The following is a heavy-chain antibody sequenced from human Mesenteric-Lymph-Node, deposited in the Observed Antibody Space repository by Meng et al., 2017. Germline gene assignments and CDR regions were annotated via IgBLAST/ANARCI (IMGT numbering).Heavy chain of an antibody. V-gene: IGHV3-53*02. CDR2: IYSGGST. CDR1: GFTVSSNY. J-gene: IGHJ4*02. D-gene: IGHD6-13*01. Sequence: VQLVGTGGGLIQPGGSLRLSCAASGFTVSSNYMSWVRQAPGKGLEWVSVIYSGGSTYYADSVKGRFTISRDNSKNTLYLQMNSLRAEDTAVYYCASLYSSSWYTSYFDYWGQGTLVTVSS. CDR3: ASLYSSSWYTSYFDY.